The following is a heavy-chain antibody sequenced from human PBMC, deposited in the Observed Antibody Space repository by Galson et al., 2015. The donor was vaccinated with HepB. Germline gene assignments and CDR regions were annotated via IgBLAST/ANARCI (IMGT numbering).Heavy chain of an antibody. D-gene: IGHD5-24*01. V-gene: IGHV5-51*03. CDR1: GYSFTSYW. CDR2: IYPGDSDT. J-gene: IGHJ3*02. Sequence: SGAEVKKPGESLKISCKGSGYSFTSYWIGWVRQMPGKDLEWMGIIYPGDSDTRYSPSLQGQVTISADKSISTAYLQWSSLKASDTAMYYCARPIEMATIGGAFDIWGQGTMVTVSS. CDR3: ARPIEMATIGGAFDI.